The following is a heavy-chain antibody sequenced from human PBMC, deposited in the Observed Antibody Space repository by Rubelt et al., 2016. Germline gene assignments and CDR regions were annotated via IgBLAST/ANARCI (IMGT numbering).Heavy chain of an antibody. J-gene: IGHJ6*02. CDR2: MNPNSGNT. D-gene: IGHD3-3*01. V-gene: IGHV1-8*01. CDR1: GYTFTSYD. Sequence: QVQLVQSGAEVKKPGASVKVSCKASGYTFTSYDINWVRQATGQGLEWMGWMNPNSGNTGYAQKFQGRVTMTRNTSISTAYMEVSSLRSEDTAVYYCARLSITIFGVVVYYYGMDVWGQGTTVTVSS. CDR3: ARLSITIFGVVVYYYGMDV.